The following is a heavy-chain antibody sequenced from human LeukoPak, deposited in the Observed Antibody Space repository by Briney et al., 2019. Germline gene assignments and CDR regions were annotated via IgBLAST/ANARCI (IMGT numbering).Heavy chain of an antibody. CDR3: ARAESRQRLGARNFDY. J-gene: IGHJ4*02. CDR2: IYPGDSDT. CDR1: GYSFTSYW. D-gene: IGHD6-19*01. Sequence: GESLKISCKGSGYSFTSYWIGWVRQMPGKGLEWMVIIYPGDSDTRYSPSFQGQVTISADKSISTAYLQWSSLKASDTAMYYCARAESRQRLGARNFDYWGQGTLVTVSS. V-gene: IGHV5-51*01.